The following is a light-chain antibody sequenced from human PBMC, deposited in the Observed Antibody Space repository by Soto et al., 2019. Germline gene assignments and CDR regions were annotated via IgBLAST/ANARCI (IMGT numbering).Light chain of an antibody. CDR3: CSYAGSSTLWV. CDR2: EVN. V-gene: IGLV2-23*02. Sequence: QSVLTQPASVSGSPGQSITISCTGTSTDVGSYDLVSWYQQHPGKAPRLMIYEVNKRPSGVSNRFSGSKSGNTASLTISGLQPEDKADFYCCSYAGSSTLWVFGGGTKLTVL. CDR1: STDVGSYDL. J-gene: IGLJ3*02.